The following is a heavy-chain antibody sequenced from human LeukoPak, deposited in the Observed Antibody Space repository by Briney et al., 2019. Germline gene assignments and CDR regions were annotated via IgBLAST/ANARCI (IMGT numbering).Heavy chain of an antibody. CDR1: GDSISTYY. J-gene: IGHJ4*02. CDR3: ARASSGWYGLFDY. Sequence: SETLSLTCTVSGDSISTYYWSWIRRPPGKGLEWIGYIYYSGSTNYNPSLKSRVAISVDTSKNQFSLKLSSVTAADTAVYYCARASSGWYGLFDYWGQGTLVTVSS. V-gene: IGHV4-59*01. D-gene: IGHD6-19*01. CDR2: IYYSGST.